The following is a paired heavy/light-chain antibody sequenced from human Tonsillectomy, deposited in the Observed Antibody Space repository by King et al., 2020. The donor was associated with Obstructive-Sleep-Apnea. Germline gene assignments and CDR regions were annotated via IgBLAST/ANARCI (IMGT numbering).Light chain of an antibody. Sequence: QSALTQPASVSGSPGQSITISCTGTSSDVGGYNYVSWYQQHPGKAPKLIIYDVSNRPSGVSNRFSGSRSGNTASLTISGLQAEDEADYYCSSYTSSNTVVFGGGTKLTVL. V-gene: IGLV2-14*01. CDR3: SSYTSSNTVV. CDR2: DVS. CDR1: SSDVGGYNY. J-gene: IGLJ2*01.
Heavy chain of an antibody. CDR3: ARSRPNQLPWIDY. J-gene: IGHJ4*02. D-gene: IGHD2-2*01. Sequence: QLQLQESGPGLVKPSETLSLTCTVSGDSISSSIYYWGWIRQPPGKGLAWIGSIYYSGTTYHNPSLKSRVTISVDTSKNQFSLRLNSVTAADTAVYYCARSRPNQLPWIDYWGQGTLVAVSS. V-gene: IGHV4-39*07. CDR1: GDSISSSIYY. CDR2: IYYSGTT.